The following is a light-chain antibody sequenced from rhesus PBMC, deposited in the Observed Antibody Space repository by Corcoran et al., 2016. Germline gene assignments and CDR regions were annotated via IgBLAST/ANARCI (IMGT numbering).Light chain of an antibody. J-gene: IGKJ2*01. Sequence: EIVMTQSPATLSLSPGETATLSCRASESVGSYLAWYQQQPGQAPKLLVHSAYFRATGIPDRFSGSGSRTEFTLTISSLEPEDVGVYHCQQYNDLLYSFGQGTKVEIK. CDR1: ESVGSY. CDR3: QQYNDLLYS. CDR2: SAY. V-gene: IGKV3-40*03.